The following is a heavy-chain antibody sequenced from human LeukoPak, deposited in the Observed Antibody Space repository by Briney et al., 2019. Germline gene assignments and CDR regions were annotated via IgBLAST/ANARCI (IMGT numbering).Heavy chain of an antibody. Sequence: TGGSLRLSCAASGFTFSSYAMHWVRQAPGKGLEYVSAISSNGGSTYYANSVKGRFTISRDNSKNTLYLQMNSLRAEDAAVYYCANEYSKGGVWGQGTMVTVSS. D-gene: IGHD4-11*01. V-gene: IGHV3-64*01. J-gene: IGHJ3*01. CDR3: ANEYSKGGV. CDR1: GFTFSSYA. CDR2: ISSNGGST.